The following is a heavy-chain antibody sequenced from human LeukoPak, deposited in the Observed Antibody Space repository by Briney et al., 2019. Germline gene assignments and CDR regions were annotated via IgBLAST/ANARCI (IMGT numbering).Heavy chain of an antibody. CDR3: ARGRSIRQYCSSTSCFSFDY. V-gene: IGHV4-34*01. J-gene: IGHJ4*02. CDR1: GGSFSGYY. Sequence: SETLSLTCAVYGGSFSGYYWSWIRQPPGKGLEWIGEINHSGSTNYNPSLKSRVTISVDTSKNQFSLKLSSVTAADTAVYYCARGRSIRQYCSSTSCFSFDYWGQGTLVTVSS. D-gene: IGHD2-2*01. CDR2: INHSGST.